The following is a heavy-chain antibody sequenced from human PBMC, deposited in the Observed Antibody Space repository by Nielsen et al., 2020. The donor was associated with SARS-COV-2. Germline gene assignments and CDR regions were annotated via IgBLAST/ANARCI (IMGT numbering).Heavy chain of an antibody. J-gene: IGHJ6*02. CDR1: GFTFSSYS. V-gene: IGHV3-21*04. CDR2: ISSSSSYI. D-gene: IGHD6-6*01. CDR3: ASYSSSSHYGMDV. Sequence: GGSLRLSCAASGFTFSSYSMNWVRQAPGKGLEWVSSISSSSSYIYYADSVKGRFTISRDNSKNTLYLQMNSLRAEDTAVYYCASYSSSSHYGMDVWGQGTTVTVSS.